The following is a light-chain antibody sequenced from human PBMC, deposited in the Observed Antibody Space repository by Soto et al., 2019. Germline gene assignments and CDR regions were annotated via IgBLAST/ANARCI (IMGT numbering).Light chain of an antibody. CDR3: CSYRSSRTWV. V-gene: IGLV2-14*01. J-gene: IGLJ3*02. CDR2: EVT. Sequence: QSALTQPASVSGSPGQSITISCTGTSNDPCCFNYVSWYQHYPGKGPRLLIYEVTNRPSGVSDRFSGSNSGNTASLTISGLQAEDDADYYCCSYRSSRTWVFGGGTKPTVL. CDR1: SNDPCCFNY.